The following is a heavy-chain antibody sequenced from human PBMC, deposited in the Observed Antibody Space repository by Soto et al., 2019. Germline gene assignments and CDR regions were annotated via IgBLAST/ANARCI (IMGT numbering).Heavy chain of an antibody. CDR2: FDPEDGET. CDR1: GYTLTELS. D-gene: IGHD3-3*01. J-gene: IGHJ5*02. Sequence: SVKVSCKVSGYTLTELSMHWVRQAPGKGLEWMGGFDPEDGETIYAQKFQGRVTMTEDTSTDTAYMELSSLRSEDTAVYYCATDLATLRFLEWLPEFDPWGQGTLVTVSS. CDR3: ATDLATLRFLEWLPEFDP. V-gene: IGHV1-24*01.